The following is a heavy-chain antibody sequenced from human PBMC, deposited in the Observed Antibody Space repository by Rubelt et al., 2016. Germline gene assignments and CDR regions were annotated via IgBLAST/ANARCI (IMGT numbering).Heavy chain of an antibody. V-gene: IGHV4-34*01. D-gene: IGHD3-22*01. CDR1: CGSFSSYY. CDR2: IHTCGIT. CDR3: ARGIYYYDGSASS. Sequence: QVQLQPWGAGLLKPSETLSLTCPVSCGSFSSYYLSWIPQPPRKGLEWTGEIHTCGITNYNPSLKGRVTVSLYTSKNQFYLKLTSVTAADTAVYYCARGIYYYDGSASSWGQGTLVTVSS. J-gene: IGHJ5*02.